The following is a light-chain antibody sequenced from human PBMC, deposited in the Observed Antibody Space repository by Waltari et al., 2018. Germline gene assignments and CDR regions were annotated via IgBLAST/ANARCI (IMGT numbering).Light chain of an antibody. J-gene: IGKJ1*01. CDR1: LSIDNY. CDR3: QQSYTTLRT. Sequence: DIQMTQSPSSLSASVGDRVTITCRSSLSIDNYLNWYQQKPGKAPALLIYGASSLHSGVPSRFSGSGSGTDFALTISSLEPEDVATYYCQQSYTTLRTFGQGTKVEIK. CDR2: GAS. V-gene: IGKV1-39*01.